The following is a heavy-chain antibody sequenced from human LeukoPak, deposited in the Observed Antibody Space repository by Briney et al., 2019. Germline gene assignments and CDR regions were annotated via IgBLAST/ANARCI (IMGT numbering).Heavy chain of an antibody. CDR1: GGTFSSYA. Sequence: SVKVSCKASGGTFSSYAISWVRQAPGQGLEWMGGIIPIFGTANYAQKFQGRVTITTDESTSTAYMELSSLRSEDTAVYYCARVSPPSARNYDFWSGPSDYWGQGTLVTVSS. CDR2: IIPIFGTA. J-gene: IGHJ4*02. V-gene: IGHV1-69*05. CDR3: ARVSPPSARNYDFWSGPSDY. D-gene: IGHD3-3*01.